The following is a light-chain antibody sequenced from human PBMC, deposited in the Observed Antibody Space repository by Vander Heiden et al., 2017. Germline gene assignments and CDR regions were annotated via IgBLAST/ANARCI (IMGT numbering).Light chain of an antibody. Sequence: SALTQPASVSGSPGQSITISCTGTSSDVENYNLVSWYQQHPGKAPKLMIYEVTKRPSGVSNRFSGSKSGNTASLTISGLQAEDEADYYCSSYAGSTTWVFGGGTKLTVL. J-gene: IGLJ3*02. CDR1: SSDVENYNL. V-gene: IGLV2-23*02. CDR2: EVT. CDR3: SSYAGSTTWV.